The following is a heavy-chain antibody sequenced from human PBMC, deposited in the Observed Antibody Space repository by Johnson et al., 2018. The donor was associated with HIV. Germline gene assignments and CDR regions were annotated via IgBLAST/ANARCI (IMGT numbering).Heavy chain of an antibody. D-gene: IGHD3-22*01. V-gene: IGHV3-66*02. CDR3: ARDRAIVVAYDAFDI. Sequence: EKLVESGGGLVQPGGSLRLSCAASGFTFSSYDMHWVRQATGKGLEWVSVIYSGGSKYYADSVKGRFTISRDNSKNTLYLQMNSLRPEDTAVYYCARDRAIVVAYDAFDIWGQGTMVTVSS. J-gene: IGHJ3*02. CDR2: IYSGGSK. CDR1: GFTFSSYD.